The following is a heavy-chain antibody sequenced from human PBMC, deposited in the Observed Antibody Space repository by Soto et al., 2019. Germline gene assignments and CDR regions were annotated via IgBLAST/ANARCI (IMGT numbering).Heavy chain of an antibody. J-gene: IGHJ4*02. D-gene: IGHD1-1*01. CDR3: ARDTTTSL. V-gene: IGHV4-59*01. CDR1: GFTFSSYS. Sequence: GSLRLSCAASGFTFSSYSMSWIRQPPGKGLEWIGYVYYSGSTNYNPSLKSRVTISVDTSKNQFSLKLSSVTAAGTAMYYCARDTTTSLWGQGTLVTV. CDR2: VYYSGST.